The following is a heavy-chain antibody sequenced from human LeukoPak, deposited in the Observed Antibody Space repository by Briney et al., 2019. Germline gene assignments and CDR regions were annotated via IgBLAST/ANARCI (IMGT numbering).Heavy chain of an antibody. CDR2: INAGNGNT. J-gene: IGHJ6*03. Sequence: GASVKVSCKASGYTFTNYGISWVRQAPGQRLEWMGWINAGNGNTKYSQEFQGRVTITRDTSASTAYMELSSLGSEDTAVYYCARDRGSAYDYYYYMDVWGKGTTVTVSS. CDR3: ARDRGSAYDYYYYMDV. CDR1: GYTFTNYG. D-gene: IGHD5-12*01. V-gene: IGHV1-3*03.